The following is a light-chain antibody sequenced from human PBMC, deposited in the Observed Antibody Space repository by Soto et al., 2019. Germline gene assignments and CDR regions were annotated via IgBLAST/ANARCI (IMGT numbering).Light chain of an antibody. Sequence: DIQMPQSPSTLSATAGDRVTTTCRASQSISSWLAWYQHKPGKAPKLLMYAASTLQSGVPSRFSGSGSETDFTLTISSLQPEDLATYYCQQSYTTLFTFGPGTKVDIK. CDR1: QSISSW. CDR2: AAS. J-gene: IGKJ3*01. V-gene: IGKV1-39*01. CDR3: QQSYTTLFT.